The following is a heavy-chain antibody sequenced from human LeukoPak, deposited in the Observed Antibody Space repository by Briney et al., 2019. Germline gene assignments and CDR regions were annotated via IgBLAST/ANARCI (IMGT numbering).Heavy chain of an antibody. CDR3: ARRDNSGWTYFDY. V-gene: IGHV4-59*01. D-gene: IGHD6-19*01. CDR1: GGSINSYY. Sequence: PSETLSLTCTVSGGSINSYYWSWLRQPPGKGLEWVGYIYYSGSTNYNPSLKSRVTISVDTSKNQFSLKLSSVTAADTAVYYCARRDNSGWTYFDYWGQGTLVTVSS. CDR2: IYYSGST. J-gene: IGHJ4*02.